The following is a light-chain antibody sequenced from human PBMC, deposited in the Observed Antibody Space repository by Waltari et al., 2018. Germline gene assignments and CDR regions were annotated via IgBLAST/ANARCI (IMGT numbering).Light chain of an antibody. V-gene: IGKV3-15*01. CDR3: QQYNEWPPYT. CDR2: GAS. Sequence: EIVMTQSPAPLSVSPGERASLSCRASQTVSSDLAWYQQKPGQAPRLLIYGASTRATGIPDRFSGSGSVTEFTLTISSLQSEDSAIYYCQQYNEWPPYTFGQGTKLEI. CDR1: QTVSSD. J-gene: IGKJ2*01.